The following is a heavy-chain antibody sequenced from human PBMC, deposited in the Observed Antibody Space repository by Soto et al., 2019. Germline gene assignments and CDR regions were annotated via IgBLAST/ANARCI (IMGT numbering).Heavy chain of an antibody. CDR3: ARTTAVPNTLRSRYFFDY. CDR2: VYYSGTT. D-gene: IGHD4-17*01. V-gene: IGHV4-61*01. Sequence: PSETLSLTCSVSGGSVSDKTYYWSWIRQPPGKRLEWSGYVYYSGTTNYNPSLKSRVTISVDLSKNRFSLRLSSVTTADTALYYCARTTAVPNTLRSRYFFDYWGQGTLVTVS. J-gene: IGHJ4*02. CDR1: GGSVSDKTYY.